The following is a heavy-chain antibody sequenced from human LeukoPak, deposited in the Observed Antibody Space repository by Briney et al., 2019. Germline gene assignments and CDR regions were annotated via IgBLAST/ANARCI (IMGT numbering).Heavy chain of an antibody. CDR1: RGTFSSYA. Sequence: SVKVSCKASRGTFSSYAISWVRQAPGQGLEWMGGIIPIFGTANYAQKFQGRVTITADESTSTAYMELSSLRSEDTAVYFCAREDSGGYVSFPSWGQGTLVTVSS. J-gene: IGHJ5*02. CDR2: IIPIFGTA. V-gene: IGHV1-69*01. D-gene: IGHD5-12*01. CDR3: AREDSGGYVSFPS.